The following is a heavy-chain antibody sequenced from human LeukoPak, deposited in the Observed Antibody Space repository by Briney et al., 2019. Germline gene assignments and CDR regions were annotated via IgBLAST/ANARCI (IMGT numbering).Heavy chain of an antibody. V-gene: IGHV4-34*01. J-gene: IGHJ4*02. Sequence: SETLSLTCAVYGGSFSGYYWSWIRQPPGKGLEWIGEINHSGSTNYNPSLKSRVTISVDTSKNQFSLKLSSVTAADTAVYYCARDHASTIDYWGQGTLVTVS. D-gene: IGHD5-24*01. CDR3: ARDHASTIDY. CDR2: INHSGST. CDR1: GGSFSGYY.